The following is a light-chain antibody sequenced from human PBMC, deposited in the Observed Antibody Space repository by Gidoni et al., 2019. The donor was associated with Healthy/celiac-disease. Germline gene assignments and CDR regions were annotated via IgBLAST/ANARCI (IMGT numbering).Light chain of an antibody. CDR3: QQYGSSPRVT. CDR1: QCVSSSY. J-gene: IGKJ2*01. CDR2: GAS. V-gene: IGKV3-20*01. Sequence: EIVFTQSPSTLALSPGDRATLPCRSSQCVSSSYLAWYQQKPGQAPRLLIYGASSRATGIPDRFSGSGSGTDFTLTISRLEPEDCAVYYCQQYGSSPRVTFGQGTKLEIK.